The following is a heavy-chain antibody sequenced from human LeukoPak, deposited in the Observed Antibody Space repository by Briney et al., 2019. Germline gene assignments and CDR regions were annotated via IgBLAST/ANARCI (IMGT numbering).Heavy chain of an antibody. CDR1: GFTFSSYW. J-gene: IGHJ4*02. Sequence: PGGSLRLSCAASGFTFSSYWMHWVRQAPGKGLVWVSRINSDGSSTNYADSVKGRFTISRDNSKNTLYLHMNSLRAEDTALYYCAKETGIILVRGAVDYWGQGTLVTVSS. D-gene: IGHD3-10*01. V-gene: IGHV3-74*01. CDR2: INSDGSST. CDR3: AKETGIILVRGAVDY.